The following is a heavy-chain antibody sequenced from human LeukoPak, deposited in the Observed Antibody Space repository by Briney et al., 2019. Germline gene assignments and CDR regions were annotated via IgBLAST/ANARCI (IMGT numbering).Heavy chain of an antibody. CDR2: MNPNNGNT. J-gene: IGHJ6*02. CDR3: ARLASSSWPLYYYYGMDV. D-gene: IGHD6-13*01. V-gene: IGHV1-8*01. CDR1: GYTFTNYD. Sequence: GASVKVSCKASGYTFTNYDINWVRQAPGQGLEWMGWMNPNNGNTGYAQKFQGRVTMTRSTSISTAYMELSSLRSEDTAVYYCARLASSSWPLYYYYGMDVWGQGTTVTVSS.